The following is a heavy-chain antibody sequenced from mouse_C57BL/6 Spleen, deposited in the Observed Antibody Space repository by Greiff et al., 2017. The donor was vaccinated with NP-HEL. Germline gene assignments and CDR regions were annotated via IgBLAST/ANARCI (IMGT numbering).Heavy chain of an antibody. D-gene: IGHD2-4*01. CDR2: ISSGSSTI. CDR1: GFTFSDYG. CDR3: ARWGIYYDYDDYFDY. Sequence: EVQVVESGGGLVKPGGSLKLSCAASGFTFSDYGMHWVRQAPEKGLEWVAYISSGSSTIYYADTVKGRFTISRDNAKNTLFLQMTSLRSEDTAMYYCARWGIYYDYDDYFDYWGQGTTLTVSS. J-gene: IGHJ2*01. V-gene: IGHV5-17*01.